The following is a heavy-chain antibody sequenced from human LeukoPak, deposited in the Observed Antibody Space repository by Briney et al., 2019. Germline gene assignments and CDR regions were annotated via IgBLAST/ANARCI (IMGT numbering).Heavy chain of an antibody. D-gene: IGHD4-17*01. J-gene: IGHJ4*02. Sequence: GGSLRLSCAASGFTFSSYGMHWVRQAPGKGLEWVAVIWYDGSNKYYADSVKGRFTVSRDNSKNTLYLQMNSLRAEDTAVYYCARGRYGDYFDYWGQGTLVTVSS. CDR2: IWYDGSNK. V-gene: IGHV3-33*01. CDR1: GFTFSSYG. CDR3: ARGRYGDYFDY.